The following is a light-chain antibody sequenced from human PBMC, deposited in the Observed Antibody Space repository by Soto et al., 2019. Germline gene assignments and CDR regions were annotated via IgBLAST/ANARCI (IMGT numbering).Light chain of an antibody. CDR2: DVS. Sequence: EVVLTQSPATLSLSPGESATLSCRASESVSTYLAWYQQRPGQAPRLLMYDVSKRATDTPARFSGSGSGTDFTLTISSLEPEDSAIYYCQQGTNWPPRTFGPGTKVEIK. J-gene: IGKJ1*01. V-gene: IGKV3-11*01. CDR3: QQGTNWPPRT. CDR1: ESVSTY.